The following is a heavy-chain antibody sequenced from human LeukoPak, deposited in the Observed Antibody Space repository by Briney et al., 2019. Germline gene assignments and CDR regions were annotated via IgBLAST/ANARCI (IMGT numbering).Heavy chain of an antibody. D-gene: IGHD3-22*01. J-gene: IGHJ5*02. CDR3: ARGTMMVGP. CDR1: GGSISSYY. V-gene: IGHV4-59*01. CDR2: IYYSGST. Sequence: SSETLSLTCTVSGGSISSYYWSWIRQPPGKGLEWIGYIYYSGSTTYNPSLKSRVTISVDTSKNQFSLKLTSVTAADTAVYYCARGTMMVGPWGQGTLVTVSP.